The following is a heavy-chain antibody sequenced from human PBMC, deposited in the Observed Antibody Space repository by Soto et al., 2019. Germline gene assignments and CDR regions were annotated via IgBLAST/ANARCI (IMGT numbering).Heavy chain of an antibody. D-gene: IGHD6-25*01. J-gene: IGHJ4*02. V-gene: IGHV3-11*01. CDR3: ARAAAACPAACY. Sequence: QVQLMESGGGLVKPGGSLRLSCAASAFTFGDYYMSWIRQAPGKGLEWVSYISSSGSSTYYVDSVRGRFTISRDKTKNTLYLQMDSLGAEDAAVYYCARAAAACPAACYWGQGTLGTVCS. CDR2: ISSSGSST. CDR1: AFTFGDYY.